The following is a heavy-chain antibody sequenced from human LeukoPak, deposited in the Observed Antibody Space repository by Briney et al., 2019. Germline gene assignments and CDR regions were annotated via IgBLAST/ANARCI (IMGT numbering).Heavy chain of an antibody. CDR2: IKQDGSEK. D-gene: IGHD3-3*01. CDR1: GFTFSSYW. Sequence: GGSLRLSCAASGFTFSSYWMSWVRQAPGKWLEWVANIKQDGSEKYYVDSVKGRFTISRDNAKNSLYLQMNSLRAEDTAVYYCARETSDFWSGYFDYWGQGTLVTVSS. V-gene: IGHV3-7*01. J-gene: IGHJ4*02. CDR3: ARETSDFWSGYFDY.